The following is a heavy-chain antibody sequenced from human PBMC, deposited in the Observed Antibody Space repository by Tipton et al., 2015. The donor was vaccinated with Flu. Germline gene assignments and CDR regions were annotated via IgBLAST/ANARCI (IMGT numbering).Heavy chain of an antibody. CDR3: ARHPILGVVPAAHDPGDKDYFDY. D-gene: IGHD2-2*01. Sequence: TLSLTCAVYGGSFSGYYWSWIRQPAGKGLEWIGRIYTSGSTNYNPSLKSRVTMSVDTSKNQFSLKLSSVTAADTAVYYCARHPILGVVPAAHDPGDKDYFDYWGQGTLVTVSS. J-gene: IGHJ4*02. CDR2: IYTSGST. V-gene: IGHV4-59*10. CDR1: GGSFSGYY.